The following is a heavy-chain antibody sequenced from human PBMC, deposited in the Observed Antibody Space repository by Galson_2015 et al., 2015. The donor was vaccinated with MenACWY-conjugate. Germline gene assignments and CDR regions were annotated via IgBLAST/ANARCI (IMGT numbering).Heavy chain of an antibody. CDR2: IYWNGDK. CDR1: GFSLRTSEEG. D-gene: IGHD5-24*01. CDR3: IHCRPFNGYITRMGLDY. J-gene: IGHJ4*02. Sequence: PALVNPTQTLTLTCTFSGFSLRTSEEGVGWIRQSPGKALEWVAVIYWNGDKRYNPYLKSRLTITKDTSRNQVVLTMTNMDPVDTATYFCIHCRPFNGYITRMGLDYWGQGTLVTVSS. V-gene: IGHV2-5*01.